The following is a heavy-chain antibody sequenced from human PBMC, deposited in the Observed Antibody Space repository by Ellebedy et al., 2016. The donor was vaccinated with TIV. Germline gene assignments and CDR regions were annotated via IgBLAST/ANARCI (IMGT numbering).Heavy chain of an antibody. CDR1: GFTFHESA. D-gene: IGHD1-26*01. CDR2: ISWNTGNT. J-gene: IGHJ1*01. V-gene: IGHV3-9*01. CDR3: VRGHSGGYLFAEYFQN. Sequence: SLKISCAASGFTFHESAMHWVRQAPGKGLEWVAGISWNTGNTDYVDSVKGRFTISRDNAKNSLYLQMNSLRVEDTALYYCVRGHSGGYLFAEYFQNWGQGTLVTVSS.